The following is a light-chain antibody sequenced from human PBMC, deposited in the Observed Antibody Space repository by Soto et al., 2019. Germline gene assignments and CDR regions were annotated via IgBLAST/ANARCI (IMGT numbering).Light chain of an antibody. CDR2: DVS. Sequence: QSALTQPRSVSWSPGQSVAISCTGTNSNLGDYNYVSWYQQHPGKAPKLMISDVSKRPSGVPDRFSGSKSGNTASLTISGLQAEDEADYYCCSSAGTYTYVFGTGTKVTVL. CDR1: NSNLGDYNY. V-gene: IGLV2-11*01. J-gene: IGLJ1*01. CDR3: CSSAGTYTYV.